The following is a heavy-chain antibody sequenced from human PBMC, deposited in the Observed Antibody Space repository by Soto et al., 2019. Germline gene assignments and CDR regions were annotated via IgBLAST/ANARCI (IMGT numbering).Heavy chain of an antibody. CDR2: ISGSGGAT. CDR3: AKDAIMVSSSFNYFDF. Sequence: GGSLRLSCVVSGFIPSSYAMSWVRQAPGKGLEWVSGISGSGGATSYADSVKGRFTISRDNSKNTLYLQMNSLSAEDTAIYYCAKDAIMVSSSFNYFDFWGLGTLVTVSS. V-gene: IGHV3-23*01. J-gene: IGHJ4*02. CDR1: GFIPSSYA. D-gene: IGHD6-13*01.